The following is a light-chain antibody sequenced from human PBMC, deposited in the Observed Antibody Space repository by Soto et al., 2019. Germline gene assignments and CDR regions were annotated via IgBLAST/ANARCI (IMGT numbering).Light chain of an antibody. J-gene: IGKJ1*01. CDR1: QSISRY. V-gene: IGKV1-39*01. CDR2: AAS. CDR3: QQSSTTPWT. Sequence: DLQMTQSPSSLSASVGDRVTITCRASQSISRYLNWYQQKPGKAPKLLIYAASSLQSGVPSRFSGRGSGTDFTLTINSLQPEDFAAYYCQQSSTTPWTFGQGTKVEIK.